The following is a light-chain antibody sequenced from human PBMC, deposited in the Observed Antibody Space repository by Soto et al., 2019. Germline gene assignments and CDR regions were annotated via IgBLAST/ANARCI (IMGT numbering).Light chain of an antibody. CDR1: SSDVGGYNY. CDR3: SSYTSSSTRDV. Sequence: QSALTQPASVSGSPGQSITISCTGTSSDVGGYNYVTWYQQHPGKAPKLMIYEVSNRPSGVSNRFSGSKSGNTASLTISVLQVEDEDDYYCSSYTSSSTRDVFGTGTKVTVL. V-gene: IGLV2-14*01. CDR2: EVS. J-gene: IGLJ1*01.